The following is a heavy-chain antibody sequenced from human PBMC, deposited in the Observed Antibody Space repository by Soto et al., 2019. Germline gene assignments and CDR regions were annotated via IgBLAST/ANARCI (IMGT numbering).Heavy chain of an antibody. D-gene: IGHD4-17*01. Sequence: QLQLQESGPGLVKPSETLSLTCTVSGGSISSSSYYWGWIRQPPGKGLEWIGSIYYSGSTYYNPSLESRVIISVDTSKNQFSLKLSSVTAADTAVYYCARATTVTREIRGMGKGYFDYWGHGTLVTVSS. CDR3: ARATTVTREIRGMGKGYFDY. V-gene: IGHV4-39*01. CDR1: GGSISSSSYY. CDR2: IYYSGST. J-gene: IGHJ4*01.